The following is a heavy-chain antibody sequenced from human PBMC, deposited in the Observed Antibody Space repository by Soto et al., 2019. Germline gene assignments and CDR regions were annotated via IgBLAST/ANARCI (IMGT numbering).Heavy chain of an antibody. Sequence: EVQLVESGGGVLRPGGSLRLSCAASGFTFDDYGMSWARQAPGKGLEWVSGVNWNGGSTGYADSVKGRFTISRDNAKNSLYLQMNRLRAEDTSFSYCVRGASLNFDYWGQGTLVTVSS. CDR2: VNWNGGST. J-gene: IGHJ4*02. CDR1: GFTFDDYG. CDR3: VRGASLNFDY. D-gene: IGHD1-26*01. V-gene: IGHV3-20*04.